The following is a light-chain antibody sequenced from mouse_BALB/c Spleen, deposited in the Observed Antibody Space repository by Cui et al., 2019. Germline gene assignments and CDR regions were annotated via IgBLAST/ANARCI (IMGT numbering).Light chain of an antibody. V-gene: IGKV4-79*01. CDR2: STS. CDR3: HQWSSS. J-gene: IGKJ2*01. Sequence: QIVLTQSPAIMSASPGEKVTLTCSASSSVSSSYLYWYQQKPGSSPKLWIYSTSNLASGVPARFSGSGSGTSYSLTISSMEAEDAASYFCHQWSSSFGGGTKLEIK. CDR1: SSVSSSY.